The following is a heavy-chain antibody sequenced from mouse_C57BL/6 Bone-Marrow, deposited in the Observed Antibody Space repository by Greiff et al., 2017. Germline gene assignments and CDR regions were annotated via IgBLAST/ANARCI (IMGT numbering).Heavy chain of an antibody. Sequence: VQLQQSGAELARPGASVKMSCKASGYTFTRYTMHWVQQRPGQGLEWIGYINPSSGYTKYNQKFKDKATLTADKSSSTAYMQLSSLTSEDSAVYYCASYAMDYWGQGTSVTVSA. CDR3: ASYAMDY. V-gene: IGHV1-4*01. CDR2: INPSSGYT. CDR1: GYTFTRYT. J-gene: IGHJ4*01.